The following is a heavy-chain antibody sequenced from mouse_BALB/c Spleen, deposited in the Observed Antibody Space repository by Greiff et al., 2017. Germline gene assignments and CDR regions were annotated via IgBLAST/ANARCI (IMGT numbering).Heavy chain of an antibody. CDR3: AKGKGDYYGSSYYFDY. CDR2: INSNGGST. V-gene: IGHV5-6-3*01. Sequence: EVQLQESGGGLVQPGGSLKLSCAASGFTFSSYGMSWVRQTPDKRLELVATINSNGGSTYYPDSVKGRFTISRDNAKNTLYLQMSSLKSEDTAMYYCAKGKGDYYGSSYYFDYWGQGTTLTVSS. CDR1: GFTFSSYG. J-gene: IGHJ2*01. D-gene: IGHD1-1*01.